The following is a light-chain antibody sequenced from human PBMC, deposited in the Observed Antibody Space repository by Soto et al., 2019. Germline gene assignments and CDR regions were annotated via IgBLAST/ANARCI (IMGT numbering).Light chain of an antibody. J-gene: IGKJ2*01. V-gene: IGKV3-20*01. Sequence: ETVLTQSPGTLSLSAGERATLSCRASQSVSNNYLAWYQHKPGQAPRLLIYGASSRATGIPDRFSGSGSGTDFTLTISRLEPEDFAVFYCQQYGSFPYTFGQGTKLEIK. CDR2: GAS. CDR1: QSVSNNY. CDR3: QQYGSFPYT.